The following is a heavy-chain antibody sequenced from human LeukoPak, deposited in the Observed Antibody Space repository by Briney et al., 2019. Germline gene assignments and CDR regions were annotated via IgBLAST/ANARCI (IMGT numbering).Heavy chain of an antibody. J-gene: IGHJ3*02. Sequence: ASVKVSCKASGYTFISNYLNWVRQAPGQGLEWMGWINPNRGGTNYAQKFQGRVTMTRDTSISAAYMDLSRLGSDDTAVYYCVRGLNWGSGDAFDIWGQGTMVTVS. D-gene: IGHD3-16*01. CDR1: GYTFISNY. V-gene: IGHV1-2*02. CDR2: INPNRGGT. CDR3: VRGLNWGSGDAFDI.